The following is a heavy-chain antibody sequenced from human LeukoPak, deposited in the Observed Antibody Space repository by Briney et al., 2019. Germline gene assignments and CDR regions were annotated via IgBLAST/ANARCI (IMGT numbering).Heavy chain of an antibody. D-gene: IGHD3-22*01. CDR3: AREAATYYYDSSGYQPLDY. J-gene: IGHJ4*02. V-gene: IGHV4-61*02. Sequence: PSETLSLTCTVSGGSINSGSYYWSWIRQPAGKGLEWIGRIYTSGSTSYNPSLKSRVTISLDTSKNQFSLKLSSVTAADTAVYYCAREAATYYYDSSGYQPLDYWGQGTLVTVSS. CDR2: IYTSGST. CDR1: GGSINSGSYY.